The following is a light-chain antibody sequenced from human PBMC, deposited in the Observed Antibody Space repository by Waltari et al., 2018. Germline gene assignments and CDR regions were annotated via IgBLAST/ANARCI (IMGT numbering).Light chain of an antibody. CDR3: QSADSSGTYVV. CDR2: KDS. Sequence: YELTQPPSVSVSPGQTARITCPGHALPKQYAYWYQQKPGQAPVLVIYKDSERPSGIPERFSGSSSGTTVTLTISGVQAEDEADYYCQSADSSGTYVVFGGGTKLTVL. V-gene: IGLV3-25*03. CDR1: ALPKQY. J-gene: IGLJ2*01.